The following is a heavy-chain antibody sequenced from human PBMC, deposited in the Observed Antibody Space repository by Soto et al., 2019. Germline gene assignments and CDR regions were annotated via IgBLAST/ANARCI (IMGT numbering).Heavy chain of an antibody. V-gene: IGHV4-39*01. CDR2: IYYSGST. J-gene: IGHJ5*02. Sequence: PSETLSLTCTVSGGSISSSSYYWGWIRQPPGKGLEWIGSIYYSGSTYYNPSLKSRVTISVDTSKNQFSLKLSSVTAADTAVYYCAIDPSWFDPWGQGTLVTVSS. CDR1: GGSISSSSYY. CDR3: AIDPSWFDP.